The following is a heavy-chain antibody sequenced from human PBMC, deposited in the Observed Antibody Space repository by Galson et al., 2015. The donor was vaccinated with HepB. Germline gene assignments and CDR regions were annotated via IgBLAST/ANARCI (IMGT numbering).Heavy chain of an antibody. V-gene: IGHV3-33*06. D-gene: IGHD3-16*01. J-gene: IGHJ3*02. CDR2: IWYDGSNK. CDR1: GFTFSSYG. Sequence: SLRLSCAASGFTFSSYGMHWVRQAPGKGLEWVAVIWYDGSNKYYADSVKGRFTISRDNSKNTLYLQMSSLRADDTAVYYCAKKMGGAYTFDIWGQGTMVTVSS. CDR3: AKKMGGAYTFDI.